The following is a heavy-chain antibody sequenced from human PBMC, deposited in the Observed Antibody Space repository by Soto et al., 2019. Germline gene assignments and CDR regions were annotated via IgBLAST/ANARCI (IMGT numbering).Heavy chain of an antibody. CDR2: IWYDGSNK. J-gene: IGHJ3*02. D-gene: IGHD3-22*01. CDR1: GFTFSSYG. V-gene: IGHV3-33*01. CDR3: ARDSRAIVVVNDAFAI. Sequence: GGCLRLSCAASGFTFSSYGMHLVRQAPGKGLEWVAVIWYDGSNKYYGDSVKGRFTICRDNSKNTRYLQMNSLRAEDTAVYYCARDSRAIVVVNDAFAIWGQGKMVTVSS.